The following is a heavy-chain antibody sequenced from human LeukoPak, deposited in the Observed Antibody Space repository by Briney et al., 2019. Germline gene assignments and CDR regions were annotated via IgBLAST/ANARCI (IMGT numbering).Heavy chain of an antibody. CDR3: ARLGAMVDY. Sequence: PSETLSLTCTVSGGSISSYYWSWIRQPPGKGLEWIGYIYYSGSTDYNPSLKSRVTISVDTSKNQFSLKLSSVTAADTAVYYCARLGAMVDYWGQGTLVTVSS. CDR2: IYYSGST. V-gene: IGHV4-59*08. J-gene: IGHJ4*02. CDR1: GGSISSYY. D-gene: IGHD1-26*01.